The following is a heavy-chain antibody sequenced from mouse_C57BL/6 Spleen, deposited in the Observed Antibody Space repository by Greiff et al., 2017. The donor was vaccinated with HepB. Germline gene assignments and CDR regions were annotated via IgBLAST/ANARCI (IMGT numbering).Heavy chain of an antibody. V-gene: IGHV1-63*01. CDR2: IYPGGGYT. CDR3: ARTKAYYYGSSYGYFDV. D-gene: IGHD1-1*01. CDR1: GYTFTNYW. Sequence: VQLQQSGAELVRPGTSVKMSCKASGYTFTNYWIGWAKQRPGHGLEWIGDIYPGGGYTNYNEKFKGKATLTADKSSSTAYMQFSSLTSEDSAIYYCARTKAYYYGSSYGYFDVWGKGTTVTVPS. J-gene: IGHJ1*03.